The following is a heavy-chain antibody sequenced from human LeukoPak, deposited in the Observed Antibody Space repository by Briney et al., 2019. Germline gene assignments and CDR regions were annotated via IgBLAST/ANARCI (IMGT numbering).Heavy chain of an antibody. V-gene: IGHV3-7*01. CDR2: INEDGSDK. CDR1: GFTFSNYW. D-gene: IGHD3-22*01. Sequence: PGGSLRLSCAASGFTFSNYWMSWIRQAPGKGLEWAAHINEDGSDKYYVDSVKGRFTISRDNAKSSLYLQMNSLRAEDTAVYYCVSWAGKYYETSDYSLAPSNSWGQGTLVTVSS. CDR3: VSWAGKYYETSDYSLAPSNS. J-gene: IGHJ4*02.